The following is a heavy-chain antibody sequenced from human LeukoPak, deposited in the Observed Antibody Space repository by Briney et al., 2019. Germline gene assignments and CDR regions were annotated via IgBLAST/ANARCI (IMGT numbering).Heavy chain of an antibody. Sequence: ASVKVSCKASGYTFTGYYMHWVRQAPGQGLEWRGWINPNSGDTNYAQKFQGRVTMTRDTSISTAYMELSRLRSDDTAVYYCARVASQTYCSSTSCFYYYYGMDVWGQGTTVTVSS. CDR1: GYTFTGYY. J-gene: IGHJ6*02. D-gene: IGHD2-2*01. CDR2: INPNSGDT. CDR3: ARVASQTYCSSTSCFYYYYGMDV. V-gene: IGHV1-2*02.